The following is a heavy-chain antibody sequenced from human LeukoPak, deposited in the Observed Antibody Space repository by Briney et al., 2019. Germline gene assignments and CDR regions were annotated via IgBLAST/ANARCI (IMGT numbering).Heavy chain of an antibody. Sequence: ASVKVSCKASGYTFTGYYMHWVRQAPGQGLEWMGWINPDSGGTYFAQKFQGRVTMTRDTSISTVYMELSSLRSDDTAMYYCAINPDSSGGGSDWYFDLWGRGTLVTVSS. D-gene: IGHD3-22*01. V-gene: IGHV1-2*02. CDR1: GYTFTGYY. J-gene: IGHJ2*01. CDR3: AINPDSSGGGSDWYFDL. CDR2: INPDSGGT.